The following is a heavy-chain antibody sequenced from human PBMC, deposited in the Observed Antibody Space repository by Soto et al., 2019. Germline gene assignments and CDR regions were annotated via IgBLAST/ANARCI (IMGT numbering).Heavy chain of an antibody. V-gene: IGHV3-11*06. CDR3: ARAAYGDYLAESFDF. D-gene: IGHD4-17*01. Sequence: QVQLVEFGGGLVKPGGSLRLSCAASGFTFSDYYMAWLRQAPGKGLEWVSYITYTGHAEYSDSVKGRFTISRDNAKNSLYLQMNSLRADDTATYHFARAAYGDYLAESFDFWGQGTLVTVS. J-gene: IGHJ4*02. CDR2: ITYTGHA. CDR1: GFTFSDYY.